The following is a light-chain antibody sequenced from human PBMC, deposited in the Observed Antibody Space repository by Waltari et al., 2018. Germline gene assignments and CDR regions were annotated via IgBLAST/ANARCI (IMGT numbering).Light chain of an antibody. CDR1: QGISSS. V-gene: IGKV1-9*01. CDR3: QQLNSYPLT. Sequence: DIQLTQSPSFLSASVGDRVTITCRASQGISSSLAWYQQKPGKAPELLIYPASTLQSGVPSRFSGSGSGTEFTLTISSLQPEDFATYYCQQLNSYPLTFGPGTKVAVK. CDR2: PAS. J-gene: IGKJ3*01.